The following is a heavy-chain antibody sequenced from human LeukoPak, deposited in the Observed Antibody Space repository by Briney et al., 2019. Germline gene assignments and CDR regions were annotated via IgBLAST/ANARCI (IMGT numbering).Heavy chain of an antibody. J-gene: IGHJ4*02. CDR3: ARVSRDGYSY. D-gene: IGHD5-24*01. CDR1: GGSISSGGYY. V-gene: IGHV4-31*03. CDR2: IYYSGST. Sequence: SETLSLTCTVSGGSISSGGYYWSWIRQHPGKGLEWIGYIYYSGSTYYNPSLKSRVTISVDTSKNQFSLKLSSVTAADTAVYYCARVSRDGYSYWGQGSLVTVSS.